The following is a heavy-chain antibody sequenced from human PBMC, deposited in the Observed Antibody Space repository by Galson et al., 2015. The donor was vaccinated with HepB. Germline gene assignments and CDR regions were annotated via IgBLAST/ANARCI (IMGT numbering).Heavy chain of an antibody. D-gene: IGHD2-21*02. J-gene: IGHJ5*02. CDR3: ARAGTRVTAPRGWFDP. CDR2: IIPIFGTA. Sequence: SVKVSCKASGGTFSSYAISWVRQAPGQGLEWMGGIIPIFGTANYAQKFQGRVTITADESTSTAYMELSSLRSEDTAVYYCARAGTRVTAPRGWFDPWGQGTLVTVSS. CDR1: GGTFSSYA. V-gene: IGHV1-69*13.